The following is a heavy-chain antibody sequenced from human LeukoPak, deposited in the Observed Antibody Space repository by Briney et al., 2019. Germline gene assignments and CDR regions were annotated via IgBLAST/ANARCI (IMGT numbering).Heavy chain of an antibody. D-gene: IGHD3-22*01. CDR2: ISAYNCNT. CDR3: ARVRVYYDSSGARDY. J-gene: IGHJ4*02. CDR1: GYTFTSYG. V-gene: IGHV1-18*01. Sequence: SVKVSCKASGYTFTSYGISWVRQAPGQGLEWMGWISAYNCNTNYAQKLLGRVTMTTDTSTSTAYMELRSLRSDDTAVYYCARVRVYYDSSGARDYWGQGTLVTVSS.